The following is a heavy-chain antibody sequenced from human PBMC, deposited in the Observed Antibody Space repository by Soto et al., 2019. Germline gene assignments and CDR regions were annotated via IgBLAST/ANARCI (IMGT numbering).Heavy chain of an antibody. D-gene: IGHD2-21*01. Sequence: QVQLVESGGGVVQPGRSLRLSCAASGFTFSSYAMHWVSQAPGKGLEWVAVIAYDRSNKYYADSVKGRFTISRDNSKNPLNLHMNSLIAEDTAVYYCARPLWRNDGKWGYFDLWGRGTLVTVSS. CDR2: IAYDRSNK. V-gene: IGHV3-30-3*01. CDR1: GFTFSSYA. J-gene: IGHJ2*01. CDR3: ARPLWRNDGKWGYFDL.